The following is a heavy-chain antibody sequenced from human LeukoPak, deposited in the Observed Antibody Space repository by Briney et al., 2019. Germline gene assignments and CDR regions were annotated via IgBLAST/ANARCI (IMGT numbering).Heavy chain of an antibody. V-gene: IGHV1-46*01. CDR1: GYTFTSYY. D-gene: IGHD3-9*01. Sequence: ASVTVSCTASGYTFTSYYMHWVRQAPGQGLEWMGIINPSGGSTSYAQKFQGRVTMTRDTSTSTVYMELSSLRSEDTAVYYCARDLGSLTQRYFDWLIPAPYYYYGMDVWGQGTTVTVSS. CDR2: INPSGGST. J-gene: IGHJ6*02. CDR3: ARDLGSLTQRYFDWLIPAPYYYYGMDV.